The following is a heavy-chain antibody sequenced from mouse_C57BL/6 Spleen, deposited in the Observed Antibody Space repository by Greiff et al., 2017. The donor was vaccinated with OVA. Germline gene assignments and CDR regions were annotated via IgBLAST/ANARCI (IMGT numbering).Heavy chain of an antibody. J-gene: IGHJ3*01. D-gene: IGHD3-2*02. V-gene: IGHV1-59*01. CDR1: GYTFTSYW. Sequence: QVQLQQPGAELVRPGTSVKLSCKASGYTFTSYWMHWVKQRPGQGLEWIGVIDPSDSYTNYNQKFKGKATLTVDTSSSPAYMQRSSLTSEDSAVYYCARPPPGDSSGYVFADWGQGTLVTVSA. CDR2: IDPSDSYT. CDR3: ARPPPGDSSGYVFAD.